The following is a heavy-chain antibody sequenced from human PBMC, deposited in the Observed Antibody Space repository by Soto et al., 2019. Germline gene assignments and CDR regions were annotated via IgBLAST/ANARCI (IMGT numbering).Heavy chain of an antibody. J-gene: IGHJ5*02. CDR2: ISGSGGST. CDR1: GFSVKISA. CDR3: AKDLSIAAAGNWFDP. D-gene: IGHD6-13*01. Sequence: GGSLRLSCAASGFSVKISAMTGFRQAPGKGLEWVSAISGSGGSTYYADSVKGRFTISRDNSKNTLYLQMNSLRAEDTAVYYCAKDLSIAAAGNWFDPWGQGTLVTVSS. V-gene: IGHV3-23*01.